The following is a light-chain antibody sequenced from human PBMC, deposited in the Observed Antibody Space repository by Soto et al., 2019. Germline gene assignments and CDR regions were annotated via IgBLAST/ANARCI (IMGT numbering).Light chain of an antibody. CDR1: QGIGNA. Sequence: AIQMTQSPSSLSASVGDRVTITCRASQGIGNALDWYQQRPGKAPKLLIYAASNLHSGVPSRFSGSGSGTHFTLTISSLQPEDFAAYYCLKDYNYPYTFGQGTKLEI. V-gene: IGKV1-6*01. CDR3: LKDYNYPYT. J-gene: IGKJ2*01. CDR2: AAS.